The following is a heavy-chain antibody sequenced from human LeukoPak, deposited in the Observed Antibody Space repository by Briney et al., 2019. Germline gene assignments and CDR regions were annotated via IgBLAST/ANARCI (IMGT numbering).Heavy chain of an antibody. CDR1: GYTFTSYD. CDR3: ARTITMVRGVIMGLGY. Sequence: GASVKVSCKASGYTFTSYDINWVRQATGQGLEWMGWMNPNSGNTGYAQKFQGRVTMTRNTSISTAYMELSSLRSEDTAVYYCARTITMVRGVIMGLGYWGQGTLVTVSS. D-gene: IGHD3-10*01. J-gene: IGHJ4*02. CDR2: MNPNSGNT. V-gene: IGHV1-8*01.